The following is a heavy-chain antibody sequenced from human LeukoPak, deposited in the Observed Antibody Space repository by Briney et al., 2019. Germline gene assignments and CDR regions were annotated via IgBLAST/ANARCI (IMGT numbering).Heavy chain of an antibody. CDR2: IYYSGST. D-gene: IGHD3-22*01. Sequence: PSETLSLTCTVSGVSISSYYWSWIRQPPGKGLEWIGYIYYSGSTNYNPSLKSRVTISVDTSKNQFSLKLSSVTAADTAVYYCARMYYYDSSGLRYFDYWGQGTLVTVSS. J-gene: IGHJ4*02. CDR3: ARMYYYDSSGLRYFDY. V-gene: IGHV4-59*08. CDR1: GVSISSYY.